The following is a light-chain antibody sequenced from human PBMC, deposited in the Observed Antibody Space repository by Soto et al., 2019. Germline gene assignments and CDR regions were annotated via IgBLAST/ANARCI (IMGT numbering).Light chain of an antibody. CDR2: EDN. J-gene: IGLJ2*01. V-gene: IGLV6-57*04. CDR3: QSYDSSNVV. Sequence: NFMLTQPHSVSESPGKTVTISCTRSSGSIASNYVQWYQQRPGSVPTTVIYEDNQRPSGVPDRFSGSIDSSSNSAPLTISGLKTEDEADYYCQSYDSSNVVFGGGTKLTVL. CDR1: SGSIASNY.